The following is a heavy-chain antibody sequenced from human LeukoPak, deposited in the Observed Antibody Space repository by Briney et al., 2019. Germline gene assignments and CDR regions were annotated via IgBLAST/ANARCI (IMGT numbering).Heavy chain of an antibody. V-gene: IGHV1-46*01. D-gene: IGHD3-22*01. Sequence: ASVKVSCKASGYTFTSYYMHWVRQAPGQGLEWMGILNPSGGSTSYAQKFQGRVTMTRDTSTSTVYMELSSLTSEDTAVYYCARRVSDPLKVDYWGQGTLVTVSS. CDR2: LNPSGGST. CDR3: ARRVSDPLKVDY. J-gene: IGHJ4*02. CDR1: GYTFTSYY.